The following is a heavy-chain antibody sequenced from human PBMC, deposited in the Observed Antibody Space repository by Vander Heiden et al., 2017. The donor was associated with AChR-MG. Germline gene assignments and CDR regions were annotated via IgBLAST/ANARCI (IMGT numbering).Heavy chain of an antibody. Sequence: EVQLVESGGGLVQPGGSLRLSCAAPGFTFSDYYMDWVRQAPGKGLEWVGRIRNKANSYTTEYAASVKGRFTISRDDSKNSLYLQMNSLKTEDTAVYYCARDLGDLRGFDYWGQGTLVTVSS. CDR2: IRNKANSYTT. CDR3: ARDLGDLRGFDY. CDR1: GFTFSDYY. V-gene: IGHV3-72*01. J-gene: IGHJ4*02.